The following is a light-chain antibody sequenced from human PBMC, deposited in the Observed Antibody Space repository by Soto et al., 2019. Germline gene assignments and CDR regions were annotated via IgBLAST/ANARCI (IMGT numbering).Light chain of an antibody. CDR1: QSVSSSY. CDR3: QQYGSSPPST. CDR2: GAS. J-gene: IGKJ4*01. V-gene: IGKV3-20*01. Sequence: ENVLTQSPGTLSLSPGERATLSCRASQSVSSSYLAWYQQKPGQAPRLLIYGASSRATGIPDRFSGSGSGTDFTLNISRLEPEDFAVYYWQQYGSSPPSTFGGGTKVEIK.